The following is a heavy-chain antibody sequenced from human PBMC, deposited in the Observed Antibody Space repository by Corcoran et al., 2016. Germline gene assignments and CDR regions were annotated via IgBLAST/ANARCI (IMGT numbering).Heavy chain of an antibody. D-gene: IGHD1-26*01. CDR3: ARGRSGSAIDGPVGCDP. CDR2: INPSGGST. Sequence: QVQLVQSGAEVKKPGASVKVSCKASGYTFTSYYMHWVRQAPGQGLEWMGIINPSGGSTSYTQKFQGRVTMTRDTSTSPVYMELSSLRSKDTAVYDCARGRSGSAIDGPVGCDPWGQGTLVTVSS. J-gene: IGHJ5*02. CDR1: GYTFTSYY. V-gene: IGHV1-46*01.